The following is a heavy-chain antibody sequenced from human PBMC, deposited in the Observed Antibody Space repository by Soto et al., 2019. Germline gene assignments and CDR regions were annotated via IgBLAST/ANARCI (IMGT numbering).Heavy chain of an antibody. CDR1: GYTFTSYD. Sequence: QVQLVQSGAEVKKPGASVKVSCKASGYTFTSYDINWVRQATGQGLEWMGWMNPNSGNTVNAQKFKGRVTMTRNTSISTAYMELSSLRSEDTAVYYCARERTGTTRMDVWGQGTTVTVSS. CDR2: MNPNSGNT. J-gene: IGHJ6*02. V-gene: IGHV1-8*01. D-gene: IGHD1-1*01. CDR3: ARERTGTTRMDV.